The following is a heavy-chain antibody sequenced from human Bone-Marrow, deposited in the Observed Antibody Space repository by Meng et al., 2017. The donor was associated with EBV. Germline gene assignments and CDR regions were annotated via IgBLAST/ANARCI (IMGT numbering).Heavy chain of an antibody. Sequence: QVQRVEAGDEMKRCGASVRVSCKASGYTFIGSFMHWVREAPGQGLEWVGRINPRTGDSDLSPKFRGRVSLTRDTSTGTAYMDFSSLQSADTAVYFCATPLETTMAPDHWGQGTLVTVSS. J-gene: IGHJ4*02. CDR2: INPRTGDS. V-gene: IGHV1-2*06. CDR1: GYTFIGSF. CDR3: ATPLETTMAPDH. D-gene: IGHD5-18*01.